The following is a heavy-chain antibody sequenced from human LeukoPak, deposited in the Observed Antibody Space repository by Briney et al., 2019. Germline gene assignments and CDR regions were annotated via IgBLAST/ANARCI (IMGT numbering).Heavy chain of an antibody. CDR3: ARGGYTYGVRPF. Sequence: GGSLRLSCAASGFTFSSYWMSWVRQAPGKGLEWVANIKQDGSDKYYVDSVKGRFTISRDNAKNSLYLQMNSRGVEDTAVYYCARGGYTYGVRPFWGQGTLVTVSS. CDR2: IKQDGSDK. V-gene: IGHV3-7*01. J-gene: IGHJ4*02. CDR1: GFTFSSYW. D-gene: IGHD5-18*01.